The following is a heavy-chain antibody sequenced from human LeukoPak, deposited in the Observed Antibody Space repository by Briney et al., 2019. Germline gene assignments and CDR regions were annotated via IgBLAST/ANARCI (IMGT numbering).Heavy chain of an antibody. CDR1: GGSFSGYY. V-gene: IGHV4-34*01. Sequence: SETLSLTCAVYGGSFSGYYWSWIRQPPGKGLEWIGEINHSGSTNYNPSLKSRVTISVDTSKNHFSLRLSSVTAADTAVYYCARLPLGLYEEFLNFDYWGQGTLVTVSS. J-gene: IGHJ4*02. D-gene: IGHD3-10*02. CDR2: INHSGST. CDR3: ARLPLGLYEEFLNFDY.